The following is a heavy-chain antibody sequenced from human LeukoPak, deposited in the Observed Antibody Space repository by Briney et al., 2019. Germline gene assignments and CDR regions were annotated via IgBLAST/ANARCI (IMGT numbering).Heavy chain of an antibody. CDR3: AHRHHYDSSGWAFDI. D-gene: IGHD3-22*01. CDR2: IYWNDDK. V-gene: IGHV2-5*01. J-gene: IGHJ3*02. Sequence: SGPTLVNPPQTLTLTCTFSGFSLSTRGVGVGWIRQPPGKALEWLALIYWNDDKRYSPSLKSRLTITKDTSKNQVVLTMTNMDPVDTATYCCAHRHHYDSSGWAFDIWGQGTMVTVSS. CDR1: GFSLSTRGVG.